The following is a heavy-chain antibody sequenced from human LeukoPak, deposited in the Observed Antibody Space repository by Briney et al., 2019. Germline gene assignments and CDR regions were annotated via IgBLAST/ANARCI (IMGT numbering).Heavy chain of an antibody. V-gene: IGHV5-51*01. J-gene: IGHJ4*02. CDR2: IHPGDSER. CDR3: AMAAGGFDY. D-gene: IGHD6-13*01. Sequence: GESLKISCKGSGYSFTSYWIAWVRQMPGKGLEWMGTIHPGDSERRYSPSFQGQVTISADKSINTAYLQWSSVRASDTAMYYCAMAAGGFDYWGQGTLVTVSS. CDR1: GYSFTSYW.